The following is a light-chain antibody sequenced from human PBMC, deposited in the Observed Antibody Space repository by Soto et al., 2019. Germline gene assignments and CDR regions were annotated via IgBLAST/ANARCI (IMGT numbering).Light chain of an antibody. CDR1: SGHATYA. V-gene: IGLV4-69*01. Sequence: QPVLTQSPSASASLGASVKLTCTLSSGHATYAIAWLQQQPEKGPRNLMKVNSDGSHIRGDGIPRRFSGSSSGAERYLTISSLQSEDEADYYCQTWGTGFQVFGGGTQLTVL. CDR2: VNSDGSH. CDR3: QTWGTGFQV. J-gene: IGLJ3*02.